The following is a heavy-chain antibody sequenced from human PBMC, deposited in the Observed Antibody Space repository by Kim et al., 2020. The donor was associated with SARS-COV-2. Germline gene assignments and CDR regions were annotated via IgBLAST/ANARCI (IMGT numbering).Heavy chain of an antibody. CDR3: AKGGRERYYDSSGYPSLYFYGMDV. CDR2: MSGSGGTT. V-gene: IGHV3-23*01. D-gene: IGHD3-22*01. CDR1: GFNFNNYG. J-gene: IGHJ6*02. Sequence: GGSLRLSCAASGFNFNNYGMSWVRQAPGKGLEWVSAMSGSGGTTYYADSVKGRFTISRDNSKNMLYLQMNSLRADDTAVYYCAKGGRERYYDSSGYPSLYFYGMDVWGPGTTVTVSS.